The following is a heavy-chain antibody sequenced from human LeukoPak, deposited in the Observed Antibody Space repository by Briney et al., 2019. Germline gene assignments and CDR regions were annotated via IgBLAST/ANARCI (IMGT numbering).Heavy chain of an antibody. D-gene: IGHD5-12*01. Sequence: PSETLSLTCTVSGGSVSSNSNYWSWIRQPPGKGLEWNGYNTYFGSASYNPSLKSRVTISVDTSKNQFSLKLSSVTAADTAVYYCARDTPGGYDFWWFDPWGQGTLVTVSS. J-gene: IGHJ5*02. V-gene: IGHV4-61*01. CDR3: ARDTPGGYDFWWFDP. CDR2: NTYFGSA. CDR1: GGSVSSNSNY.